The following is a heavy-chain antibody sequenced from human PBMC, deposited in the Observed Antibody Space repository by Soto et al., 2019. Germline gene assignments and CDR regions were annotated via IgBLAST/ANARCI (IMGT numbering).Heavy chain of an antibody. V-gene: IGHV4-31*03. Sequence: QVQLQESGPGLVKPSQTLSLTCTVSGGSISSGGYYWSWIRQHPGKGLEWIGYIYYSGSTYYNPPPNIRVTIAVDPSKNQFSLKLSSVTAADTAVYYCASSPITMIESGGYFDYWGQGTLVTVSS. J-gene: IGHJ4*02. CDR1: GGSISSGGYY. D-gene: IGHD3-22*01. CDR2: IYYSGST. CDR3: ASSPITMIESGGYFDY.